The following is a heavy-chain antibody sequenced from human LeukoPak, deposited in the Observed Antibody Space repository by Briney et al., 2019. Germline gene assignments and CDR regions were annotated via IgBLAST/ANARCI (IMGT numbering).Heavy chain of an antibody. Sequence: AGGSLRLSCEVSGFPVRSRYMTWVRQPPGKGLECVAVIYSGGTTYHIDSVKSRFTISRDTSKSTMYLEMNNLRVEDTAIYYCASLEGGPSDGRWGQGTLVTVSS. D-gene: IGHD3-3*01. CDR2: IYSGGTT. CDR3: ASLEGGPSDGR. CDR1: GFPVRSRY. J-gene: IGHJ4*02. V-gene: IGHV3-53*01.